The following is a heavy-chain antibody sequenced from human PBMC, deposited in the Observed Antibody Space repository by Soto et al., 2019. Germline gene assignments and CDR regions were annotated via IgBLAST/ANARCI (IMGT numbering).Heavy chain of an antibody. CDR3: ATGNVDSMLEY. D-gene: IGHD3-3*01. CDR1: DGSISTYDW. CDR2: MFHSGGA. J-gene: IGHJ4*02. Sequence: QVQLHESGPGLVKPSETLSLTCVVSDGSISTYDWWTWVRQPPGKGLEWIGKMFHSGGADYSPSLESRVTISADSSKNHCSLRLTAVTAADTAVYYCATGNVDSMLEYWGQGTQVAVSS. V-gene: IGHV4-4*02.